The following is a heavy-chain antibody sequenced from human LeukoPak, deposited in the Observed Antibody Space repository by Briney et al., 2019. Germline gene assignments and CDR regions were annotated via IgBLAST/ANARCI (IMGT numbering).Heavy chain of an antibody. V-gene: IGHV3-30-3*01. D-gene: IGHD6-13*01. CDR1: GFTFSSYA. CDR2: ISYDGSNK. Sequence: GGSLRLSCAASGFTFSSYAMHWVRQAPGKRLEWVAVISYDGSNKYYADSVKGRFTISRDNSKNTLYLQMNSLRAEDTAVYYCARDLQQLARFDYWGQGTLVTVSS. CDR3: ARDLQQLARFDY. J-gene: IGHJ4*02.